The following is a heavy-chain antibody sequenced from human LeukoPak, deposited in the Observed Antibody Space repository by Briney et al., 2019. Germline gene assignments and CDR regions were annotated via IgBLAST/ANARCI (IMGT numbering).Heavy chain of an antibody. CDR1: GFTFSNAW. V-gene: IGHV3-15*01. CDR3: ASVLTGDLVYY. D-gene: IGHD7-27*01. CDR2: IKSKTDGGTT. J-gene: IGHJ4*02. Sequence: GGSLRLSCAASGFTFSNAWMSWVRQAPGKGLEWVGRIKSKTDGGTTDYAAPVKGRFTISRDDSKNTLYLQMNSLRAEDTAVYYCASVLTGDLVYYWGQGTLVTVSS.